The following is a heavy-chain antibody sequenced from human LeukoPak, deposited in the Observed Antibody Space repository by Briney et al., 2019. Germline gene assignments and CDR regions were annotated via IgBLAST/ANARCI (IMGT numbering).Heavy chain of an antibody. D-gene: IGHD6-6*01. V-gene: IGHV1-24*01. J-gene: IGHJ6*02. CDR1: GYTFTSYY. Sequence: ASVKVSCKASGYTFTSYYMHWVRQAPGKGLEWMGGFDPEDGETIYAQKFQGRVTMTEDTSTDTAYMELSSLRSEDTAVYYCATRSSVYYYYGMDVWGQGTTVTVSS. CDR2: FDPEDGET. CDR3: ATRSSVYYYYGMDV.